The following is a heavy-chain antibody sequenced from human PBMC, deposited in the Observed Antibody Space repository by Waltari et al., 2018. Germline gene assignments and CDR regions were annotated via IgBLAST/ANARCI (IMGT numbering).Heavy chain of an antibody. CDR3: ASSGSYFHFDY. V-gene: IGHV3-53*01. CDR2: IYSGCNT. D-gene: IGHD1-26*01. Sequence: EVQLVESGGGLIQPGGSLRLSCAASGLTVSSNHMRWVRQAPGKGLEWVSVIYSGCNTYCADSVKGRFTISRDKSKNTLYLQMNSLRAEDTAVYYCASSGSYFHFDYWGQGTLVTVSS. CDR1: GLTVSSNH. J-gene: IGHJ4*02.